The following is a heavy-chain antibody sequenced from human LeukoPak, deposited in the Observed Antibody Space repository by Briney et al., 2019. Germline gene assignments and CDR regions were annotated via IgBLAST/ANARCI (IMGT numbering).Heavy chain of an antibody. V-gene: IGHV4-34*01. D-gene: IGHD2-2*01. CDR3: ARGLRLGYCSSTSCRYYMDV. J-gene: IGHJ6*03. CDR2: INHSGST. CDR1: GGSFSGYY. Sequence: SETLSLTCAVYGGSFSGYYWSWIRQPPGKGLEWIGEINHSGSTNYNPSLKSRVTISVDTSKNQFSLKLSSVTAADTAVYYCARGLRLGYCSSTSCRYYMDVWGTGTTVTVSS.